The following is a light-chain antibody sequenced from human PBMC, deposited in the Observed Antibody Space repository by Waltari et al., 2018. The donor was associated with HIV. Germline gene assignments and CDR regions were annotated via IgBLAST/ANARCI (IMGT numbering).Light chain of an antibody. CDR1: QTVLYNSNNKNH. V-gene: IGKV4-1*01. CDR3: QQFFTFPRT. CDR2: WAS. J-gene: IGKJ1*01. Sequence: DIVMTQSPDSLAVSLGERATISCKSSQTVLYNSNNKNHLAWYQQKAGQPPKLLIYWASIREIGVPERFTGSGSGTDFNLTISSLRADDVAVYYCQQFFTFPRTFAKGPRWRS.